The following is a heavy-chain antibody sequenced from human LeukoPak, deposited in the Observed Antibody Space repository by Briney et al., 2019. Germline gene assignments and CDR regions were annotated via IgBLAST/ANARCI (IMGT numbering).Heavy chain of an antibody. J-gene: IGHJ4*02. V-gene: IGHV3-21*01. Sequence: GGSLRLSCAASGFTFSSYNMNWVRQAPGKGLEWVSFISSSSDYIYYAGSLKGRFTISRDNAKNSVYLQMNSLRADDTAVYYCASGGTYVLDYWGQGTLVTVSA. CDR2: ISSSSDYI. CDR3: ASGGTYVLDY. CDR1: GFTFSSYN. D-gene: IGHD3-16*01.